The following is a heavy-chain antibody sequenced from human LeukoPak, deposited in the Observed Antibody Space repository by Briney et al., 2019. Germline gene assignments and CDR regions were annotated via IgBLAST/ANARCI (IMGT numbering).Heavy chain of an antibody. J-gene: IGHJ5*02. V-gene: IGHV4-39*07. Sequence: SETLSLTCTVSGGSITSSSYYWGWIRQPPGTGLEWIGSVYYSGSTYYNPSLKSRVTMSVDTSKNQFSLKLSSVTAADTAVYYCARVFSYPLRAPFDPWGQGTLVTVSS. D-gene: IGHD3-3*01. CDR1: GGSITSSSYY. CDR2: VYYSGST. CDR3: ARVFSYPLRAPFDP.